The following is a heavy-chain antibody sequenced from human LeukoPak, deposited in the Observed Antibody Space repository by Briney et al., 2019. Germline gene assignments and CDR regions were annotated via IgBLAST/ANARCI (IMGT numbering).Heavy chain of an antibody. CDR1: GYTFTSYG. V-gene: IGHV1-18*04. CDR2: ISAYNGNT. D-gene: IGHD3-10*01. J-gene: IGHJ5*02. CDR3: ARVLGGSGSARFDP. Sequence: VKVSCKASGYTFTSYGINWVRQAPGQGLEWMGWISAYNGNTNYAQKLQGRVTMTTDTSTSTAYMELRSLRSDDTAVYYCARVLGGSGSARFDPWGQGTLVTVSS.